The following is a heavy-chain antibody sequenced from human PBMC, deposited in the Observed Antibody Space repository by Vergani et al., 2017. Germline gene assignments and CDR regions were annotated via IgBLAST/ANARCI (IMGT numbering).Heavy chain of an antibody. CDR2: ISSISSTI. CDR1: GFTFSSYS. Sequence: EVQLVESGGGLVQPGGSLRLSCAASGFTFSSYSMNWVRQAPGKGLEWVSYISSISSTIYYADSVKGRFTISRDNAKNSLYLQMNSLRAEDTAVYYCARDPRDSSGYYHPYYYYGMDVWGQGTTVTVSS. J-gene: IGHJ6*02. D-gene: IGHD3-22*01. V-gene: IGHV3-48*01. CDR3: ARDPRDSSGYYHPYYYYGMDV.